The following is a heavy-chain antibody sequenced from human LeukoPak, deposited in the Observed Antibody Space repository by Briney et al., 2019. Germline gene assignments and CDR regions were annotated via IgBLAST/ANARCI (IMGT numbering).Heavy chain of an antibody. V-gene: IGHV4-34*01. CDR1: GGSISSYY. D-gene: IGHD3-22*01. J-gene: IGHJ3*02. Sequence: SETLSLTCTVSGGSISSYYWSWIRQPPGKGLEWIGEINHSGSTNYNPSLKSRVTISVDTSKNQFSLKLSSVTAADTAVYYCARVSSGYYLGAFDIWGQGTMVTVSS. CDR3: ARVSSGYYLGAFDI. CDR2: INHSGST.